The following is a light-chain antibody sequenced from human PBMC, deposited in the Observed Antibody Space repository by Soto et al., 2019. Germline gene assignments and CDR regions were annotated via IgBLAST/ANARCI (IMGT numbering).Light chain of an antibody. J-gene: IGKJ4*01. CDR3: QQYFSTPVT. CDR2: WAS. V-gene: IGKV4-1*01. CDR1: QSVLYSSTNKNY. Sequence: DIVMTQSPDSLAVSLGERATINCKSSQSVLYSSTNKNYLTWYQQKPGQPPKLLIYWASTRESGVPDRFSGSGSGTDFTLTISSLQAEDVAVYYCQQYFSTPVTFGGGTNVEIK.